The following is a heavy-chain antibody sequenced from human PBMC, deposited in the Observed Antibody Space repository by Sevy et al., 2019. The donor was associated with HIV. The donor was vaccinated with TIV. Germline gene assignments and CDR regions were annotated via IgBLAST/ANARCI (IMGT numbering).Heavy chain of an antibody. D-gene: IGHD3-22*01. V-gene: IGHV1-69*13. Sequence: ASVKVSCKASGGTFSSYAISWVRQAPGQGLEWMGGIIPIFGTANYAQKFQGRVTSTADESTSTAYMELSTLRSEDTAGYYCARPDGYYYDSSGYFGDAFDIWGQGTMVTVSS. CDR2: IIPIFGTA. J-gene: IGHJ3*02. CDR1: GGTFSSYA. CDR3: ARPDGYYYDSSGYFGDAFDI.